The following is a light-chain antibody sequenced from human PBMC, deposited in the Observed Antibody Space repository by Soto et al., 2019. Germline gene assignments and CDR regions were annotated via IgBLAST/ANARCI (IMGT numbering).Light chain of an antibody. CDR3: IQDFISPLT. CDR2: ATS. V-gene: IGKV1-6*01. CDR1: QGIRGD. Sequence: AIQMTQSPSSLSASLGDRVTITCRASQGIRGDLGWYQQKPGKAPKLLISATSTLQSGVPSRFSGRGSGTNFTLTISSLQPDDFATYYCIQDFISPLTVGQGTKVEL. J-gene: IGKJ1*01.